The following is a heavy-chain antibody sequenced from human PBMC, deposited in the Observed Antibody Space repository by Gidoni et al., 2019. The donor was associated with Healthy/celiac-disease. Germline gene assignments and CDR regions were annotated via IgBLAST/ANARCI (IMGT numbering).Heavy chain of an antibody. Sequence: QVQLQESGPGLVKPSQTLSLTSTVSRRSISSGSYYWSWIRQPAGKGLEWIGRIYTSGSHNYNPALKSRVNISVDTSKNQFSLKLSSVTAADTAVYYCARVGWTYYLPNGMDVWGQGTTVTVSS. J-gene: IGHJ6*02. CDR3: ARVGWTYYLPNGMDV. D-gene: IGHD3-10*01. V-gene: IGHV4-61*02. CDR2: IYTSGSH. CDR1: RRSISSGSYY.